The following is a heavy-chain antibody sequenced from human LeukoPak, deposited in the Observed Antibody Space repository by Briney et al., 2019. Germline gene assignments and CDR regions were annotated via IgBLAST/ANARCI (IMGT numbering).Heavy chain of an antibody. Sequence: SETLSLTCTVSGGSISSASYYWGWIRQPPGKGLEWIGEINHSGSTNYNPSLKSRVTISVDTSKNQFSLKLSSVTAADTAVYYCARGRIAAAGRGRNWFDPWGQGTLVTVSS. CDR1: GGSISSASYY. CDR2: INHSGST. J-gene: IGHJ5*02. CDR3: ARGRIAAAGRGRNWFDP. V-gene: IGHV4-39*07. D-gene: IGHD6-13*01.